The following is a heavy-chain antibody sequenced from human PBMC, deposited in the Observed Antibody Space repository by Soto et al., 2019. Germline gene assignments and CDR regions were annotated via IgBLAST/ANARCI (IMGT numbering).Heavy chain of an antibody. CDR2: ISGSGGST. V-gene: IGHV3-23*01. Sequence: SLRLSCAASGFTFSSYAMSWVRQAPGKGLEWVSAISGSGGSTYYADSVKGRFTISRDNSKNTLYLQMNSLRVDYTAVYFCARGPRGLYHHDYWGQGALVTVSS. CDR1: GFTFSSYA. J-gene: IGHJ4*02. CDR3: ARGPRGLYHHDY. D-gene: IGHD2-2*01.